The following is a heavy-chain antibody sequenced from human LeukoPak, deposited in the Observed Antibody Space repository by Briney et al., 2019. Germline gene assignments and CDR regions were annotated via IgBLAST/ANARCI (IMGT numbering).Heavy chain of an antibody. V-gene: IGHV3-74*01. D-gene: IGHD3-22*01. CDR2: INTDGSST. J-gene: IGHJ4*02. Sequence: GGSLRLSCAASGFTFSSYWMHWVRQAPGKGLVWVSRINTDGSSTNYADSVKGRFTISRDNAKNTLYLQMNSLGAEDTAVYYCSSRGSGSYTGGEYWGQGTLVTVSS. CDR3: SSRGSGSYTGGEY. CDR1: GFTFSSYW.